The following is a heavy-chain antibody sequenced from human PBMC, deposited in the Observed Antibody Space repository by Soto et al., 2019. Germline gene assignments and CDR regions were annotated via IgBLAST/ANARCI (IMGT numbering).Heavy chain of an antibody. CDR1: GGSISSYY. J-gene: IGHJ4*02. D-gene: IGHD7-27*01. CDR3: ARGWGKVYFDY. Sequence: SETLSLTCTVSGGSISSYYWSLIRQPPGKGLEWIGYIYYSGSTNYNPSLKSRVTISVDTSKNQFSLRLSSVTAADTAVYYCARGWGKVYFDYWGQGTLVTVSS. CDR2: IYYSGST. V-gene: IGHV4-59*01.